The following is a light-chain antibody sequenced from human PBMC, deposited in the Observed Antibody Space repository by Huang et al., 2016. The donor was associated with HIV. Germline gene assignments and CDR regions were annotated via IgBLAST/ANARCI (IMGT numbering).Light chain of an antibody. V-gene: IGKV2-28*01. CDR1: QGLLQSNGSNS. CDR2: LAA. J-gene: IGKJ3*01. CDR3: MQGLETPFT. Sequence: DIVLTQSPFSLPVTPGEPASISCRSTQGLLQSNGSNSLAWSLQKSGQSPQLLIYLAASRAAGVPDRFRGRGTGTDCTLKISRVGAEDVGVYYCMQGLETPFTFGPGTKVDVK.